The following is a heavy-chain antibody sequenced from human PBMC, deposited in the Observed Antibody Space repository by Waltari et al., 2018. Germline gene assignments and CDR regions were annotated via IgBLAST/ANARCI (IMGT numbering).Heavy chain of an antibody. CDR1: EGTFSSYA. J-gene: IGHJ4*02. V-gene: IGHV1-69*10. Sequence: QVQLVQSGAELKKPGSSVKVSCKASEGTFSSYAISWVRHAPGQGLEWMGGIIPILGIANYAKKFQGRVTITEDESTSTAYMELSSLRSEDTAVYYCARGLSYDSSGYSDYWGQGTLVTVSS. CDR2: IIPILGIA. CDR3: ARGLSYDSSGYSDY. D-gene: IGHD3-22*01.